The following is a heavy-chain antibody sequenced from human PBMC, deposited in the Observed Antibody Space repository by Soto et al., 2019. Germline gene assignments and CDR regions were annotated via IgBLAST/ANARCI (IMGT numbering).Heavy chain of an antibody. V-gene: IGHV1-69*12. J-gene: IGHJ1*01. CDR2: IIPIFGTT. D-gene: IGHD3-22*01. Sequence: QVQLVQSGAEVKKPGSSVKVSCKASGGTFSNYALSWVRQAPGQGLEWMGDIIPIFGTTNNAQKFQGRVTITADEATSTAYMALSSLRSEDTAVYYCAGRGVRDRYDTSGYGWGQGTLVTVSS. CDR1: GGTFSNYA. CDR3: AGRGVRDRYDTSGYG.